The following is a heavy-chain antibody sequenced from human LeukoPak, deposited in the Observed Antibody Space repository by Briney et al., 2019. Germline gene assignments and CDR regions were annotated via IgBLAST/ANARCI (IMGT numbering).Heavy chain of an antibody. CDR2: MNPNRGNT. CDR3: ARVIRTMLRGVTAYYYYYMDV. J-gene: IGHJ6*03. V-gene: IGHV1-8*01. D-gene: IGHD3-10*01. Sequence: ASVKVACKASGYTFTGYDINWVRQATGQGLEWMGWMNPNRGNTGYAQKFRGRVTMTRNTFISTAYMELSSLRSEDTAVYYCARVIRTMLRGVTAYYYYYMDVWGKGTTVTVSS. CDR1: GYTFTGYD.